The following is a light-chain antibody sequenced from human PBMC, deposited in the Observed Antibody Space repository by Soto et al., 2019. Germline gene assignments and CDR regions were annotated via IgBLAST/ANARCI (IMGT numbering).Light chain of an antibody. CDR1: QSVNSN. CDR2: GAS. Sequence: EIVMTQSPATLSVSPGARATLSCRASQSVNSNLAWYQQKPGQAPRLLIYGASTRATGIPARFSGSGSGTEFTLTISSLQSEDSAVYYCQQYNKWPPYTFGQGTELEIK. CDR3: QQYNKWPPYT. V-gene: IGKV3-15*01. J-gene: IGKJ2*01.